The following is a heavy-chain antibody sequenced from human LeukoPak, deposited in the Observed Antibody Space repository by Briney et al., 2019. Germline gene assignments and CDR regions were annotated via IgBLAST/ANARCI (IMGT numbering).Heavy chain of an antibody. D-gene: IGHD1-7*01. CDR3: AMKATGTTYFDY. CDR2: ISSSSSYI. J-gene: IGHJ4*02. Sequence: PGGSLRLSCAASGFTFSSYNMNWVRQAPGKGLEWVPSISSSSSYIYYADSVKGRFTISRDNAKNSLYLQMNSLRAEDTAVYYCAMKATGTTYFDYWGQGTLVTVSS. CDR1: GFTFSSYN. V-gene: IGHV3-21*01.